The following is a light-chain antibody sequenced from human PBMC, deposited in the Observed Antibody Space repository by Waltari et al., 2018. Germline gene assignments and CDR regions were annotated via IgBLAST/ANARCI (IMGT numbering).Light chain of an antibody. V-gene: IGLV2-14*03. CDR2: DVT. J-gene: IGLJ2*01. CDR3: SSQTLDGVVL. Sequence: QSALTQPASVSGSPGPSITIPLAGMGLAVGASACVSLHQHHPVEAPQVIIYDVTNRPSGISDRFSASKSGNTASLTISGLQPEDEGDYYCSSQTLDGVVLFGGGTKLTVL. CDR1: GLAVGASAC.